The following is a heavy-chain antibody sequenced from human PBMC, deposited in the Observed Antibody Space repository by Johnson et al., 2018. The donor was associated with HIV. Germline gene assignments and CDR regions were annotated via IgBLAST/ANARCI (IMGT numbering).Heavy chain of an antibody. CDR2: IVYDGSKK. CDR1: GFTFSSNA. CDR3: AKAMGGWLLAHAFDI. V-gene: IGHV3-30*02. J-gene: IGHJ3*02. D-gene: IGHD3-22*01. Sequence: QVQLVESGGGVVQPGGSLRLSCAASGFTFSSNAMHWVRQAPGKGLEWVAFIVYDGSKKYYADAVKGRFTLSRDNSKNTLYLQMNSLRAEDTAVYYCAKAMGGWLLAHAFDIWGQGTMVTVSS.